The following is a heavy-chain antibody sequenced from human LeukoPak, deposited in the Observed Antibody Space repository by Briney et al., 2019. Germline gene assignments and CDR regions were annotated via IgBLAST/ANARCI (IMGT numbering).Heavy chain of an antibody. J-gene: IGHJ4*02. CDR2: IRYDGSNK. CDR3: AKEWVLQGRDYFDY. D-gene: IGHD4-11*01. Sequence: GGSLRLSCAASGFTFSSYGMHWGRQAPGKGLEWVAFIRYDGSNKYYADSVKGRFTISRDNSKNTLYLQMNSLRAEDTAVYYCAKEWVLQGRDYFDYWGQGTLVTVSS. V-gene: IGHV3-30*02. CDR1: GFTFSSYG.